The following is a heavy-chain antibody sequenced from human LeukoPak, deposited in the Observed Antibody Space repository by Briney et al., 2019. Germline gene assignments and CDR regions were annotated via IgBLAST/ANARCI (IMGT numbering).Heavy chain of an antibody. CDR1: GFTFSSYA. D-gene: IGHD3-10*01. V-gene: IGHV3-30-3*01. Sequence: GGSLRLSCSASGFTFSSYAMHWVRQAPGKGLEWVAVISHDGSKKYYAESVKGRFTMSRDNSKNTPYLQMNSLRAEDTAVYYCARDQSPGYFDYWGQGTLVTVSS. CDR3: ARDQSPGYFDY. CDR2: ISHDGSKK. J-gene: IGHJ4*02.